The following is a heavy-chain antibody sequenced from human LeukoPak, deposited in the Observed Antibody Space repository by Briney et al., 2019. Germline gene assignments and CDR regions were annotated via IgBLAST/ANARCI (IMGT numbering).Heavy chain of an antibody. CDR2: IRSKAYRGTT. J-gene: IGHJ6*02. CDR1: GFTFGDHA. CDR3: ARGPIQLWIHNAMDV. D-gene: IGHD1-1*01. Sequence: GRSLRLSCTGSGFTFGDHAMSWVRQAPGKGLEWVGLIRSKAYRGTTEYAASVKGRFTISRDDSASIAYLQMNSLKTEDTAVYYCARGPIQLWIHNAMDVWGQGTTVTVSS. V-gene: IGHV3-49*04.